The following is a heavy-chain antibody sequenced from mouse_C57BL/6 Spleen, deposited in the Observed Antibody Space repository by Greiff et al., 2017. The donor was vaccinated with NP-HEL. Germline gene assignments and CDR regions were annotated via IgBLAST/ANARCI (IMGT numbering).Heavy chain of an antibody. Sequence: DVKLVESGPGLVKPSQSLSLTCSVTGYSITSGYYWNWIRQFPGNKLEWMGYISYDGSNNYNPSLKNRISITRDTSKNQFFLKLNSVTTEDTATYYCARQGSSLYWYFDVWGTGTTVTVSS. D-gene: IGHD1-1*01. CDR2: ISYDGSN. CDR3: ARQGSSLYWYFDV. J-gene: IGHJ1*03. V-gene: IGHV3-6*01. CDR1: GYSITSGYY.